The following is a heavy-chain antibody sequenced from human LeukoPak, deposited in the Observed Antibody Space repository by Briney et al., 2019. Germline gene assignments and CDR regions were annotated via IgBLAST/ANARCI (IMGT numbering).Heavy chain of an antibody. D-gene: IGHD3-10*01. J-gene: IGHJ6*02. CDR1: GFTFSSYA. Sequence: GGSLRLSCAASGFTFSSYAMSWVRQALGKGLEWVSAISGSGGSTYYADSVKGRFTISRDNSKNTLYLQMNSLRAEDTAVYYCAKARMVKLEDTHDYYYYYGMDVWGQGTTVTVSS. CDR2: ISGSGGST. CDR3: AKARMVKLEDTHDYYYYYGMDV. V-gene: IGHV3-23*01.